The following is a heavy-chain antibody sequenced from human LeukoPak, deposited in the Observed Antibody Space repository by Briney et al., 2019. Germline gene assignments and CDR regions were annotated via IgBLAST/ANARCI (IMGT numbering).Heavy chain of an antibody. CDR1: GGSISSYY. V-gene: IGHV4-59*01. J-gene: IGHJ4*02. D-gene: IGHD2-21*02. CDR3: ARDAGTYSAGDCYLSRPDY. Sequence: PSETQSLTCTVSGGSISSYYWSWIRQPPGKGLEWIGYIYCSGSTNYNPSLKSRVTISVDTSKNQFSLKLSSVTAADTAVYYCARDAGTYSAGDCYLSRPDYWGQGTLVTVSS. CDR2: IYCSGST.